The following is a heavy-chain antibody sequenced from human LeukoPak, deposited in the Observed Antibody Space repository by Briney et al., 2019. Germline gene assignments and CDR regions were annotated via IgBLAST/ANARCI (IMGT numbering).Heavy chain of an antibody. CDR1: EFTVSSHY. CDR3: ARMLAVAGIVGGDYFDS. D-gene: IGHD6-19*01. CDR2: LYSDGST. Sequence: GGSLRLSCAASEFTVSSHYMSWVRQAPGKGLEWVSVLYSDGSTYYADSVKDRFTISRDNSKNTLYLQMNSLRAEDTAVYYCARMLAVAGIVGGDYFDSWGQGTLVTVSS. J-gene: IGHJ4*02. V-gene: IGHV3-66*01.